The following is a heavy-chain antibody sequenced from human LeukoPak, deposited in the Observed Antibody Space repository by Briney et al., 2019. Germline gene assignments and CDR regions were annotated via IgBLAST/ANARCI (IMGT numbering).Heavy chain of an antibody. D-gene: IGHD3-22*01. V-gene: IGHV1-69*01. CDR3: ARDYSSGYSRAHDAFDI. CDR2: IIPIFGTA. Sequence: SVKVSCKASGGTFSSYAISWVRQAPGQGLEWMGGIIPIFGTANYAQKFQGRVTITADESTSTAYMELSSLRSEDTAVYYCARDYSSGYSRAHDAFDIWGQGTVVTVSS. J-gene: IGHJ3*02. CDR1: GGTFSSYA.